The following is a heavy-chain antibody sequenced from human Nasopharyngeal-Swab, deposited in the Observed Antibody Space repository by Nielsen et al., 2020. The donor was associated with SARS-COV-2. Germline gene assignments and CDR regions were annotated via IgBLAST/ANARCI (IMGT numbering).Heavy chain of an antibody. CDR2: ISYDGSNK. CDR3: ARGTADYSNPSFDY. V-gene: IGHV3-30-3*01. J-gene: IGHJ4*02. CDR1: GFTFSSYA. Sequence: GGSLRLSCAASGFTFSSYAMHWVRQAPGKGLEWVAVISYDGSNKYYADSVKGRFTISRDNAKNSLYLLMNSLRSEDTALYYCARGTADYSNPSFDYWGQGTLVTVPS. D-gene: IGHD4-11*01.